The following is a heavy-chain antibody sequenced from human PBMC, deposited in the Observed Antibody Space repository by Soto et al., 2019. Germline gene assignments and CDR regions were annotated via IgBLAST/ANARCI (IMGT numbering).Heavy chain of an antibody. V-gene: IGHV3-23*01. CDR3: ANFGDIVLVPDGMDV. J-gene: IGHJ6*02. D-gene: IGHD2-2*01. CDR2: ISGSGGST. Sequence: GGSLRLSCAASGCTFSSYAMIWVRQAPGKGLEWVSAISGSGGSTYYADSVKGRFTISRDNSKNTLYLQMNSLRAEDTAVYYCANFGDIVLVPDGMDVWGQGTTVTVSS. CDR1: GCTFSSYA.